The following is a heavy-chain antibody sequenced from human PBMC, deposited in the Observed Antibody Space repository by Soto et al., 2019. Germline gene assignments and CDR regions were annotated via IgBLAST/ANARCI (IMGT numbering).Heavy chain of an antibody. Sequence: GASVKVSCKASGYTCTSYYIHWVGPAPGQGLEWMVIFNPTCDTASYAQKLQGRVTMTRDTSTGTAYMELGSLRSEDTAVYYCARGGRRVDTSIGYYYYHPMDVWGQGTTVTVSS. V-gene: IGHV1-46*01. CDR1: GYTCTSYY. D-gene: IGHD5-18*01. J-gene: IGHJ6*02. CDR2: FNPTCDTA. CDR3: ARGGRRVDTSIGYYYYHPMDV.